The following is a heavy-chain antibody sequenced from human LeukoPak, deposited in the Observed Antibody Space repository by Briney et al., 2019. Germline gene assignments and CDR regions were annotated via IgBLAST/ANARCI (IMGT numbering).Heavy chain of an antibody. D-gene: IGHD3-3*01. Sequence: PGGSLRLSCAASGFTFSSYSMNWVRQAPGKGLEWVSYISSSSSTIYYADSVKGRFTISRDNAKNSLYLQMNSLRAEDTAVYYCAKDFWSGYSLRYYYYYMDVWGKGTTVTVSS. CDR3: AKDFWSGYSLRYYYYYMDV. CDR1: GFTFSSYS. V-gene: IGHV3-48*01. J-gene: IGHJ6*03. CDR2: ISSSSSTI.